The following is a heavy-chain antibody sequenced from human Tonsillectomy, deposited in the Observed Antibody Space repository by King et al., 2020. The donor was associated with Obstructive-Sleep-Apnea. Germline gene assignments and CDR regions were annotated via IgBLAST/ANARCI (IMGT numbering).Heavy chain of an antibody. CDR2: IGYDGSKK. V-gene: IGHV3-30*02. D-gene: IGHD6-19*01. J-gene: IGHJ4*02. Sequence: VQLVESGGGVVQPGGSLRLSCAASGFTFNSYGMYWVRQAPGKGLEWVTYIGYDGSKKYYGDSVRGRFTISRDNSKNTMYLQMNSLRAEDTAVYYCAKEEGSGWGDYWDQGTLVTVSS. CDR1: GFTFNSYG. CDR3: AKEEGSGWGDY.